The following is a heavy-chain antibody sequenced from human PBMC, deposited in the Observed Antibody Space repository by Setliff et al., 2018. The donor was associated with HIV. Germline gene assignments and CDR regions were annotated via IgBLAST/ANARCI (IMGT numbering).Heavy chain of an antibody. V-gene: IGHV4-39*07. CDR3: ATCRHRPSNWFDP. Sequence: LSLTCAVSGGSVSSPSYYWGWIRQPPGKGLEWIGSVYSSGITFKNPSLKSRVSISVDRSGNQFSLRLTSVTAADTAVYYCATCRHRPSNWFDPWGQGTVVTVSS. J-gene: IGHJ5*02. CDR1: GGSVSSPSYY. CDR2: VYSSGIT.